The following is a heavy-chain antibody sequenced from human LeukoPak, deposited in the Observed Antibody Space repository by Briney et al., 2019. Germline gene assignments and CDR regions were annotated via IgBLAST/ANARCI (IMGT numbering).Heavy chain of an antibody. Sequence: GGSLRLSCAASGFTFSSYGMHWVRQAPGKGLEWVAVISYDGSNKYYADSVKGRFTISRDNSKNTMYLQMSRLRAEDTAVYYCAKGSRFSFYYMDVWGKGTTVSVSS. CDR3: AKGSRFSFYYMDV. D-gene: IGHD2-15*01. CDR2: ISYDGSNK. J-gene: IGHJ6*03. CDR1: GFTFSSYG. V-gene: IGHV3-30*18.